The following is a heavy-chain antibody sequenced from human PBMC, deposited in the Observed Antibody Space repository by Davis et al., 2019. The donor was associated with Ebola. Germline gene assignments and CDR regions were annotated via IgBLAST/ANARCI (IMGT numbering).Heavy chain of an antibody. Sequence: PSETLSLTCAVYGGSFSGYYWSWIRQPPGKGLEWIGEINHSGSTNYNPSLKSRVTISVDTSKNQFSLKLSSVTAADTAVYYCARVKTFVDIVATAQDYYYMDVWGKGTTVTVSS. J-gene: IGHJ6*03. V-gene: IGHV4-34*01. D-gene: IGHD5-12*01. CDR2: INHSGST. CDR3: ARVKTFVDIVATAQDYYYMDV. CDR1: GGSFSGYY.